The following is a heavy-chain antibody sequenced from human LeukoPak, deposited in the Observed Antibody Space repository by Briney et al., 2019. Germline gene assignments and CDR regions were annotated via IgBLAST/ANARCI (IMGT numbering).Heavy chain of an antibody. CDR3: ARRGRYKFGAFDI. Sequence: SETLSLTCAVYGGSFSGYYWSWIRQPPGKGLEWIGEINHSGSTNYNPSLKSRVTISVDTSKNQFSLKLSSVTAADTAVYYCARRGRYKFGAFDIWGQGTMVTVSS. CDR1: GGSFSGYY. D-gene: IGHD6-19*01. V-gene: IGHV4-34*01. J-gene: IGHJ3*02. CDR2: INHSGST.